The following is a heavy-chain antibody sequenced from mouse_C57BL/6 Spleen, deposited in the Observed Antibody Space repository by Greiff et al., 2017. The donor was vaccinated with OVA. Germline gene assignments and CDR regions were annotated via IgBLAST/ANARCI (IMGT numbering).Heavy chain of an antibody. CDR3: ATPLYDYDGAWFAY. V-gene: IGHV1-81*01. D-gene: IGHD2-4*01. J-gene: IGHJ3*01. CDR1: GYTFTSYG. CDR2: IYPRSGNT. Sequence: VQLQQSGAELARPGASVKLSCKASGYTFTSYGISWVKQRPGQGLEWIGEIYPRSGNTYYNEKFKGKATLTADKSSSTAYMELRSLTSEDSAVYFCATPLYDYDGAWFAYWGQGTLVTVSA.